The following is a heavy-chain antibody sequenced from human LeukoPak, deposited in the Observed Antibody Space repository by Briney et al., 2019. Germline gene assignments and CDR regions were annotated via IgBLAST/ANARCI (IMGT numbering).Heavy chain of an antibody. D-gene: IGHD3-22*01. Sequence: SETLSLTCTVSGGSISSSSYYWDWIRQPPGKGLEWIGSTFYSGSPYYNPSLKNRVTISVDTPKNPFSLKLSSVTAADTAVYYCARVAKPDYYDSSGSVDYWGQVTLVIVSS. CDR2: TFYSGSP. V-gene: IGHV4-39*07. J-gene: IGHJ4*02. CDR1: GGSISSSSYY. CDR3: ARVAKPDYYDSSGSVDY.